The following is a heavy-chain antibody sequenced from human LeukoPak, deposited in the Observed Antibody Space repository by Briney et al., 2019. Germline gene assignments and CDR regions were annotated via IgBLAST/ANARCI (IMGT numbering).Heavy chain of an antibody. CDR2: INPNSGGT. CDR3: ARTDYCDSSGYRDAFDI. D-gene: IGHD3-22*01. CDR1: GYTFTGYY. J-gene: IGHJ3*02. Sequence: ASVKVSCKASGYTFTGYYMHWVRQAPGQGLEWMGWINPNSGGTNYAQKFQGRVTMTRDTSISTAYMELSRLRSDDTAVYYCARTDYCDSSGYRDAFDIWGQGTMVTVSS. V-gene: IGHV1-2*02.